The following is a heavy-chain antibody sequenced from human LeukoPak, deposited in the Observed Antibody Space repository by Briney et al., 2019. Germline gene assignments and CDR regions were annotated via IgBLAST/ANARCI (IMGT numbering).Heavy chain of an antibody. CDR2: ISAYNGNT. CDR1: GYTFTSYG. CDR3: ARGPYSGTATSYFDY. J-gene: IGHJ4*02. V-gene: IGHV1-18*01. Sequence: ASVKASCKASGYTFTSYGISWVRQAPGQGLEWMGWISAYNGNTNYAQKLQGRVTMTTDTSTSTAYMELRSLRSDDTAVYYCARGPYSGTATSYFDYWGQGTLVTVSS. D-gene: IGHD1-26*01.